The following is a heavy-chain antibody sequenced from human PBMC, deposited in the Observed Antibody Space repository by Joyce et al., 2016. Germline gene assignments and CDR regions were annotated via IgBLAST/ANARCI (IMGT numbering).Heavy chain of an antibody. CDR2: ISHHGGSK. CDR1: VFTFSDYA. J-gene: IGHJ4*02. Sequence: QVQLVASGGGVVQPGTSLKLTGKTSVFTFSDYAIHWVRQDPGKEVEWGALISHHGGSKHYADSVKGGFSVYRDNSKNTVYLQMNNLGSEDTAVFFCAKVASRFSSGWYFDHWGQGTLVLVSA. D-gene: IGHD6-19*01. V-gene: IGHV3-30*18. CDR3: AKVASRFSSGWYFDH.